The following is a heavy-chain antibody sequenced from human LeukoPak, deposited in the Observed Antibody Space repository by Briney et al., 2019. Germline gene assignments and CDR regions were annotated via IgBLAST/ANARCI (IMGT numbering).Heavy chain of an antibody. CDR2: IYHSGST. V-gene: IGHV4-30-2*01. CDR1: GGSISSGGYS. D-gene: IGHD4-17*01. Sequence: SETLSLTCAVSGGSISSGGYSWSWIRQPPGKGLEWIGYIYHSGSTYYNPSLKSRVTISVDRSKNQFSLKLSSVTAADTAVYYCASAVTTPDDYYYYGMDVWGQGTTVTVSS. CDR3: ASAVTTPDDYYYYGMDV. J-gene: IGHJ6*02.